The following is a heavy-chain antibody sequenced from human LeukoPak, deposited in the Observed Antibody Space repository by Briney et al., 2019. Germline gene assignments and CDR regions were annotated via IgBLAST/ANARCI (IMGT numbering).Heavy chain of an antibody. V-gene: IGHV4-59*01. CDR1: GGSISSYF. D-gene: IGHD6-19*01. CDR2: IYYSGST. CDR3: ARGYSSGAVRLDY. Sequence: SETLSLTCTISGGSISSYFWSWIRQPPGKGLEWIGYIYYSGSTKYNPSLKSRVTISEDTSKNQFSLKLSSVTAAGTAVYYCARGYSSGAVRLDYWGQGTLVSVSS. J-gene: IGHJ4*02.